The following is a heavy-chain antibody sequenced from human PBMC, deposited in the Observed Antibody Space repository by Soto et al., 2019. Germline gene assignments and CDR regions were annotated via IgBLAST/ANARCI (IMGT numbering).Heavy chain of an antibody. CDR3: AKAELFWSGYYPASYFDY. CDR1: GFTFSSYA. J-gene: IGHJ4*02. Sequence: EVQLLESGGGLVQPGGSLRLSCAASGFTFSSYAMSWVRQAPGKGLEWVSAISGSGGSTYYADSVKGRFTISRDNSKNTLYLQMNSLRAEDTAVYYCAKAELFWSGYYPASYFDYWGQGTLVTVSS. CDR2: ISGSGGST. V-gene: IGHV3-23*01. D-gene: IGHD3-3*02.